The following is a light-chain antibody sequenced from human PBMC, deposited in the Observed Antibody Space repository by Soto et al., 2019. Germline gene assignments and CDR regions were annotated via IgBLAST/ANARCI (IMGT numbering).Light chain of an antibody. CDR3: SSYTSSSVV. Sequence: QAVVTQPASVSGSPGQSITISCTGTSSDVGGYNYVSWYQQHPGKAPKLMFYDVSNRPSGVSNRFSGSKSGNTASLTISGLQAEDEADYYCSSYTSSSVVFGGGTKVTVL. CDR1: SSDVGGYNY. CDR2: DVS. J-gene: IGLJ2*01. V-gene: IGLV2-14*01.